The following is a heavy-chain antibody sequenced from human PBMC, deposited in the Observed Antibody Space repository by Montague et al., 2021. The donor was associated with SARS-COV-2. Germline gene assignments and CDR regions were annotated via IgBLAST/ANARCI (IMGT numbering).Heavy chain of an antibody. CDR2: IYYSGTT. Sequence: SETLSLTCTVSGGSISCSSYYWGWIRQPPGKGLEWIGSIYYSGTTYYNPSLKSRVTISVDTSKNQFSLKLSSVTAADTAVYYCARHVRSLMVRGPDFDYWGQGTLVTVSS. CDR1: GGSISCSSYY. J-gene: IGHJ4*02. V-gene: IGHV4-39*01. CDR3: ARHVRSLMVRGPDFDY. D-gene: IGHD3-10*01.